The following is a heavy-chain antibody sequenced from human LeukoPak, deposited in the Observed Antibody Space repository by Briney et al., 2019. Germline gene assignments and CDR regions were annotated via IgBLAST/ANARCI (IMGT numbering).Heavy chain of an antibody. D-gene: IGHD2-15*01. CDR3: ARGGWSEGHY. J-gene: IGHJ4*02. Sequence: SETLSLICAVYGGSFSGYYWSWIRQPPGKGLEWIGEINHSGSTNYNPSLKSRVTISVDTSKNQFSLKLSSVTAADTAVYYCARGGWSEGHYWGQGTLVTVSS. V-gene: IGHV4-34*01. CDR2: INHSGST. CDR1: GGSFSGYY.